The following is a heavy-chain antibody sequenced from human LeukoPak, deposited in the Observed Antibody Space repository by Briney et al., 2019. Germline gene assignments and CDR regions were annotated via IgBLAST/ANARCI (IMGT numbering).Heavy chain of an antibody. CDR3: ARGRRITIFGVVNPPSGGFDP. Sequence: GASVKVSCKASGYTFTSYYMHWVRQAPGQGLEWMGIINPSGGSTSYAQKFQGRVTMTRDTSTSTVYMELSSLRSEDTAVYYCARGRRITIFGVVNPPSGGFDPWGQGTLVTVSS. CDR1: GYTFTSYY. V-gene: IGHV1-46*01. J-gene: IGHJ5*02. D-gene: IGHD3-3*01. CDR2: INPSGGST.